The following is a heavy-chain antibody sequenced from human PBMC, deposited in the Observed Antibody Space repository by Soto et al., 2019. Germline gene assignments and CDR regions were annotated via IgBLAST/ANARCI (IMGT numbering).Heavy chain of an antibody. D-gene: IGHD4-17*01. V-gene: IGHV3-11*01. CDR1: GFTFSDYY. Sequence: GGSLRLSCAASGFTFSDYYMSWIRQAPGKGLEWVSYISSSGSTIYYADSVKGRFTISRDNAKNSLYLQMNSLRAEDTAVYYCARGHLDPAYSPSGDRPGGGYFDYWGQGTLVTVSS. J-gene: IGHJ4*02. CDR3: ARGHLDPAYSPSGDRPGGGYFDY. CDR2: ISSSGSTI.